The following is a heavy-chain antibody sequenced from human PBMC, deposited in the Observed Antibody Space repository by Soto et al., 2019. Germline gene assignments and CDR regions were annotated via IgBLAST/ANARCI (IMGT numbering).Heavy chain of an antibody. CDR1: GGTFSIYT. D-gene: IGHD2-2*03. CDR2: FIPMIGTA. Sequence: QVQLVQSGAEVKRPGSSINISCKASGGTFSIYTVSWVRQAPGQGLEWMGRFIPMIGTANYAQNFQGRVTLSADKSATTAYMELSSLTPQHTALYYCARVDVNLAPERHGAFDVWGQGTGVSVSP. CDR3: ARVDVNLAPERHGAFDV. V-gene: IGHV1-69*08. J-gene: IGHJ3*01.